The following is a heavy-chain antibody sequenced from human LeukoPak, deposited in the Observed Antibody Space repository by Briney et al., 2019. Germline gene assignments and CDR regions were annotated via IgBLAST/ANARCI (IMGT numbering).Heavy chain of an antibody. D-gene: IGHD3-22*01. J-gene: IGHJ4*02. V-gene: IGHV3-66*01. CDR2: IYSGGST. CDR1: GFTVSSNY. CDR3: ARDHDYYDSSGYLDY. Sequence: GGSLRLSCAASGFTVSSNYMSWVRQAPGKGLEWVSVIYSGGSTYYADSVKGRFTISRDNSKNTLYLQMNSLRAEDTAVYYCARDHDYYDSSGYLDYWGQGTLVTVSS.